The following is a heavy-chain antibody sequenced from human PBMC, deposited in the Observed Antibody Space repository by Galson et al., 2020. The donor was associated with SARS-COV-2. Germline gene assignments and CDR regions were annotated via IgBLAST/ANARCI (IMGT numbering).Heavy chain of an antibody. CDR1: GGSISSGGYY. CDR3: ARARITMIVVVNAFDI. J-gene: IGHJ3*02. D-gene: IGHD3-22*01. V-gene: IGHV4-31*03. Sequence: LSLTCTVSGGSISSGGYYWSWIRQHPGKGLEWIGYIYYSGSTYYNPSLKSRVTISVDTSKNQFSLKLSSVTAADTAVYYCARARITMIVVVNAFDIWGQGTMVTVSS. CDR2: IYYSGST.